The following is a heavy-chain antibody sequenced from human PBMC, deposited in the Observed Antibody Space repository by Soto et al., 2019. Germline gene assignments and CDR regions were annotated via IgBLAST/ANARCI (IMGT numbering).Heavy chain of an antibody. Sequence: EVQLSESGGGLVQPGGSLRLSCEASGPSGFTFSAYAMIWVRQAPGRGLEWVSAISGRGGNTHYADSVKGRFTISRDNYKGPLYLQMNSLRADDTAVYFCAKGVALGSSFGNNWFDPWGQGTLVTVSS. J-gene: IGHJ5*02. D-gene: IGHD6-13*01. CDR3: AKGVALGSSFGNNWFDP. CDR1: GFTFSAYA. V-gene: IGHV3-23*01. CDR2: ISGRGGNT.